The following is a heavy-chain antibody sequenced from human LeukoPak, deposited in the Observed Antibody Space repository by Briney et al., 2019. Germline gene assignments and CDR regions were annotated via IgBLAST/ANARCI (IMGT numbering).Heavy chain of an antibody. D-gene: IGHD5-12*01. J-gene: IGHJ4*02. CDR2: VGISSGNT. Sequence: GGSLRLSCAASGFTFSDYSMNWVRQAPGKGLEWISYVGISSGNTKYADSVKGRFTISGDSAKNSVFLLMNNLRVDDTAVYYCARDHRYAFDNWGQGTLVTASS. V-gene: IGHV3-48*04. CDR1: GFTFSDYS. CDR3: ARDHRYAFDN.